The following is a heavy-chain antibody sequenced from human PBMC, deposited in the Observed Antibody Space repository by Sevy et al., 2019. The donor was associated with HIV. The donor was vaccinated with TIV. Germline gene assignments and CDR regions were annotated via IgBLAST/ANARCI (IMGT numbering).Heavy chain of an antibody. V-gene: IGHV3-15*01. J-gene: IGHJ4*02. CDR1: GFSFNNAW. D-gene: IGHD3-22*01. CDR3: WDTNDRGPWGQ. Sequence: GGSLRLSCAASGFSFNNAWMNWVRQAPGKGLEWVGRIKSEADGGTTDYAAPVKGRFIISRDDSKNTVFLQMDSLKNEDTAGYYCWDTNDRGPWGQWGQGTLVTVSS. CDR2: IKSEADGGTT.